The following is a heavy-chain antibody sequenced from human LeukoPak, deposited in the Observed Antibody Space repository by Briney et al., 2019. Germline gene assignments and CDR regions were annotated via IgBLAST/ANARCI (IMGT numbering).Heavy chain of an antibody. D-gene: IGHD6-13*01. J-gene: IGHJ4*02. CDR3: ARDKYGSSWYSDY. CDR2: ISSSSSTI. CDR1: GFTFSSYS. Sequence: PGGSLRLSCAASGFTFSSYSMNWGRQAPGKGLEWVSYISSSSSTIYYADSVKGRFTISRDNAKNSLYLQMNSLRAEDTAVYYCARDKYGSSWYSDYWGQGTLVTVSS. V-gene: IGHV3-48*04.